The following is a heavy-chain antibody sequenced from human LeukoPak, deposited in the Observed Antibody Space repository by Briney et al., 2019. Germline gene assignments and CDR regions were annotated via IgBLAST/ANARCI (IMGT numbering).Heavy chain of an antibody. CDR1: GFTFSSYA. CDR3: ARTPSSGYYNLYFDY. J-gene: IGHJ4*02. Sequence: GRSLRLSCAASGFTFSSYAMHWLRQAPGKGLEWVAVISYDGSNKYYADSVKGRFTISRDNSKNTLYLQMNSLRAEDTAVYYCARTPSSGYYNLYFDYWGQGTLVTVSS. D-gene: IGHD3-22*01. V-gene: IGHV3-30-3*01. CDR2: ISYDGSNK.